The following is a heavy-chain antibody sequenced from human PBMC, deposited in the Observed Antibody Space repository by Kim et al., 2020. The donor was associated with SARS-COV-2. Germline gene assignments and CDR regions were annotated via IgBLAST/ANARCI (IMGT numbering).Heavy chain of an antibody. J-gene: IGHJ6*02. CDR1: GFTFSSYS. CDR3: ASNPQASYYYYYGMDV. Sequence: GGSLRLSCAASGFTFSSYSMNWVRQAPGKGLEWVSSLRRRRRPLSAAASVPGRFTISRDNSKNSLYLQMNSLRDEDTAVYYCASNPQASYYYYYGMDVWGQGTTVTVSS. CDR2: LRRRRRPL. V-gene: IGHV3-48*02.